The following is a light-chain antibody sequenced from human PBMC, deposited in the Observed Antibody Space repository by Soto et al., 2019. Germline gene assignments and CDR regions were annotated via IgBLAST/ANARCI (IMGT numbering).Light chain of an antibody. CDR3: QQYNIWT. V-gene: IGKV1-5*01. Sequence: DIQMTQSPSTLSTSVGDRVTITCRASQSITSWLAWYQQKPGKAPKSLISDASRLESRVPSSFSGSGSGTELTLTIGSLQPDDFATYYCQQYNIWTFGRGTKVDIK. J-gene: IGKJ1*01. CDR1: QSITSW. CDR2: DAS.